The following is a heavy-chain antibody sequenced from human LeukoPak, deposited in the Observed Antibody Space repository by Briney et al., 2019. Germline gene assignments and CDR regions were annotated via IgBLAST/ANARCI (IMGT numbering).Heavy chain of an antibody. V-gene: IGHV3-53*01. CDR3: ARGCLETSSVQSFDY. Sequence: GGSLRLSCTASGFTVSSNDMSWVRQAPGKGLEWVSVIHSGDNTYYADSLKDRFNICRDNSKNTLYLQMNSLRAEDTAVYYCARGCLETSSVQSFDYCGQGTLVTVSS. J-gene: IGHJ4*02. CDR2: IHSGDNT. CDR1: GFTVSSND. D-gene: IGHD5/OR15-5a*01.